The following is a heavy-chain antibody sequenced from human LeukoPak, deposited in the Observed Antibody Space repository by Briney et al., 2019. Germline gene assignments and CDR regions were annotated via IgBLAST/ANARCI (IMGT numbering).Heavy chain of an antibody. Sequence: GASVKVSCKASGYTFTSYGISWVRQAPGQGLEWMGWISAYNGNTNYAQKLQGRVTMTTDSSTSTAYMELRSLRSDDTAVYYCARDAMYYYDSSGYPDAFDIWGQGTMVTVSS. J-gene: IGHJ3*02. CDR3: ARDAMYYYDSSGYPDAFDI. V-gene: IGHV1-18*01. D-gene: IGHD3-22*01. CDR2: ISAYNGNT. CDR1: GYTFTSYG.